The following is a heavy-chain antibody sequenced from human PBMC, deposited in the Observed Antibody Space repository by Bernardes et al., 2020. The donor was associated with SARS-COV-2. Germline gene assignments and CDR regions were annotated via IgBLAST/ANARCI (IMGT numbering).Heavy chain of an antibody. D-gene: IGHD2-8*02. CDR3: AKDCSTDPCDS. Sequence: GGSLRLSCAASGFAFSNFGMSWVRQAPGKGLEWMSTISGSGDGTHYADSVQGRFTVSRDNSKNTLYLQMNSLRVEDTAVYYCAKDCSTDPCDSWGQGTLVTVSS. CDR1: GFAFSNFG. J-gene: IGHJ4*02. CDR2: ISGSGDGT. V-gene: IGHV3-23*01.